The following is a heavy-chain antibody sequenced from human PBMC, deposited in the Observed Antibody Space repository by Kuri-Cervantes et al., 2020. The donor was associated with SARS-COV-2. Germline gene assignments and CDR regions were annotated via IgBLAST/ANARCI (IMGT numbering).Heavy chain of an antibody. Sequence: GGSLRLSCAVSGFTFSSYGMHWVRQAPGKGLEWVAAIGYDGSRKHYSDSLKGRFTISRDNSQNTVYLQMSTLRDDDTAVYYCAKEGSSGWYGGDWGQGALVTVSS. CDR3: AKEGSSGWYGGD. V-gene: IGHV3-30*18. CDR2: IGYDGSRK. D-gene: IGHD6-19*01. CDR1: GFTFSSYG. J-gene: IGHJ4*02.